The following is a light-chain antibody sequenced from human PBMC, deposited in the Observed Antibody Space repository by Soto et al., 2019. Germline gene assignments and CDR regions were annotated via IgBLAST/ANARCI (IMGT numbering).Light chain of an antibody. V-gene: IGKV3-20*01. CDR3: QLYGDSPMYT. CDR1: QSVSDSS. CDR2: GAS. Sequence: EIVLTQSPGTVSLSPGERATLSCRASQSVSDSSLAWYHQKPGQAPRLLIYGASRRATGIPDTFSGSGSGTDFTLTISRLEPEDFAVYYCQLYGDSPMYTFGQGTKLEIK. J-gene: IGKJ2*01.